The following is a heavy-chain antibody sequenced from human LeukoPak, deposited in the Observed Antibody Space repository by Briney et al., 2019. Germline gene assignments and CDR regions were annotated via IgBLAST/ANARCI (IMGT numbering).Heavy chain of an antibody. CDR1: GGSISNYY. D-gene: IGHD2-2*02. Sequence: SETLSLTCTVSGGSISNYYWNWIRQSPGKGLEWIGYILSSGSTHHNPSLTSRISLSVDTSKNQFSLKLSSVTAADTAVYYCARGYCSSTSCYTGAFDIWGQGTMVTVSS. CDR3: ARGYCSSTSCYTGAFDI. CDR2: ILSSGST. J-gene: IGHJ3*02. V-gene: IGHV4-59*12.